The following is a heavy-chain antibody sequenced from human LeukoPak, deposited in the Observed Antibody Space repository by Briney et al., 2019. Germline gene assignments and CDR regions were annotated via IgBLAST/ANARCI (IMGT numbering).Heavy chain of an antibody. J-gene: IGHJ5*02. V-gene: IGHV4-4*07. D-gene: IGHD6-13*01. CDR2: IYTSGST. CDR3: ARMAAAALIPTTNWFDP. CDR1: GGSISSYY. Sequence: SETLSLTCTVSGGSISSYYWSWIRQPAGKGLEWIGRIYTSGSTNYNPSLKSRVTMSVDTSKNQFSLKLSSVTAADTAVYYCARMAAAALIPTTNWFDPWGQGTLVTVSS.